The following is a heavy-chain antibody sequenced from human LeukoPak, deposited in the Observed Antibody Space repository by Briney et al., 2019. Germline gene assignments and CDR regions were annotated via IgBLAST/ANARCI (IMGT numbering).Heavy chain of an antibody. CDR1: GFIFSGYA. CDR3: ARCPEQSSSWYQSLKF. Sequence: GGSLRLSCVASGFIFSGYAMHWVRQAPGKGLEWVAVVSYDGSNKEYADSVKGRFTISRDNSENTLSLQMNSLRIDDTAVYFCARCPEQSSSWYQSLKFWGQGTLVSVSS. J-gene: IGHJ4*02. V-gene: IGHV3-30*04. D-gene: IGHD6-13*01. CDR2: VSYDGSNK.